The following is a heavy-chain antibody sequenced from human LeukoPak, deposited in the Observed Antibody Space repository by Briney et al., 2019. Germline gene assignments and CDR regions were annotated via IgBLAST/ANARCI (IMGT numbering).Heavy chain of an antibody. V-gene: IGHV4-59*12. CDR1: GGSISSYY. D-gene: IGHD3-3*01. J-gene: IGHJ4*02. CDR2: IYYSGST. Sequence: PSETLSLTCTVSGGSISSYYWSWIRQPPGKGLEWIGYIYYSGSTNYNPSLKSRVTISVDTSKNQFSLKLSSVTAADTAVYYCARRGYDFWSGYPFDYWGQGTLVTVSS. CDR3: ARRGYDFWSGYPFDY.